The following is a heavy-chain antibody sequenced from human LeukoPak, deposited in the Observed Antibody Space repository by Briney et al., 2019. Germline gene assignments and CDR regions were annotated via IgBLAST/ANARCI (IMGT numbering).Heavy chain of an antibody. Sequence: PGGSLRLSCAASGFTFSSYAMSWVRQAPGKGLEWVSTINDRGDRTYYADSVKGRFTISRDNSKNTLYLQLNSLRAEDTAVYFCGEPYTSNFYDYWGQGTLITVSS. CDR3: GEPYTSNFYDY. J-gene: IGHJ4*02. V-gene: IGHV3-23*01. D-gene: IGHD6-13*01. CDR2: INDRGDRT. CDR1: GFTFSSYA.